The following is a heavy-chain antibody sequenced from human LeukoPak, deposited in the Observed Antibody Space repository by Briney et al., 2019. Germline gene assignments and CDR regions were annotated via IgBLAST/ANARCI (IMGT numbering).Heavy chain of an antibody. CDR2: IYTSGST. Sequence: SETLSLTCTVSGGSISSYYWSWIRQPAGKGLEWIGRIYTSGSTNYNPSLKSRVTMSVDTSKNQFSLKLSSVTAADTAVYYCARDSNDYGDYGYFDYWGQGTLVTVSS. J-gene: IGHJ4*02. CDR1: GGSISSYY. D-gene: IGHD4-17*01. CDR3: ARDSNDYGDYGYFDY. V-gene: IGHV4-4*07.